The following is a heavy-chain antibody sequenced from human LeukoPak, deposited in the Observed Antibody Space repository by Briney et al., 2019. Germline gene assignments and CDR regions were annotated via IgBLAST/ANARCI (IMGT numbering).Heavy chain of an antibody. CDR2: ISGSSSST. D-gene: IGHD1-26*01. Sequence: QPGGSLRLSRAASGFTFSSYVMSWVRQAPGKGLEWVSSISGSSSSTYYADSVKGRFTISRDNSKNTLYLQMNSLRAEDTAVYYCAEEVGATYPTFDYWGQGTLVTVSS. CDR3: AEEVGATYPTFDY. J-gene: IGHJ4*02. V-gene: IGHV3-23*01. CDR1: GFTFSSYV.